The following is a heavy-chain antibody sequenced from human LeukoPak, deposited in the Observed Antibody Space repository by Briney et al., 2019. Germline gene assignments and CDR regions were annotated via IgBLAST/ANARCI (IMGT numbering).Heavy chain of an antibody. D-gene: IGHD2-21*02. CDR1: GFMFSNYW. V-gene: IGHV3-7*01. J-gene: IGHJ4*02. Sequence: GGSLRLSCAGSGFMFSNYWMTWVRQAPGKGLEWVANIKQDGSEKYYVDSVKGRFTISRDNAKNSLYLQMNSLRAGDTAVYYCAREGDTYYYVAYWGQGTLVTVSS. CDR2: IKQDGSEK. CDR3: AREGDTYYYVAY.